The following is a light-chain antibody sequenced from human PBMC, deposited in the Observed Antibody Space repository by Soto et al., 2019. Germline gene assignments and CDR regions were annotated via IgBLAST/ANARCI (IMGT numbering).Light chain of an antibody. CDR1: QSLLYSNGYNY. Sequence: DIVMTQSPLSLPVTPGEPASISCRSSQSLLYSNGYNYLDWYLQKPGQSPQLLIYLGSNRASGVPVRFSGSGSGTDFTLKISRVEAEDVGVYYCMQALQAPFTFGPGTKVDIK. CDR2: LGS. CDR3: MQALQAPFT. V-gene: IGKV2-28*01. J-gene: IGKJ3*01.